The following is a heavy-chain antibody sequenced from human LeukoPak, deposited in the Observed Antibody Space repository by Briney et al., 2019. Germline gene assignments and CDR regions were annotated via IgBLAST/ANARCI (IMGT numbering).Heavy chain of an antibody. V-gene: IGHV3-21*01. D-gene: IGHD6-6*01. CDR2: ISSNSRDI. J-gene: IGHJ4*01. CDR1: GFTFNTYS. Sequence: GGPLRLSCAASGFTFNTYSMNWVRQAPGKGLEWVSSISSNSRDIYYADSVKGRFTISRDNAKNSLHLQMNSLRAEDTAVYYCARDDRDISSYRFDYWGHGILVTVSS. CDR3: ARDDRDISSYRFDY.